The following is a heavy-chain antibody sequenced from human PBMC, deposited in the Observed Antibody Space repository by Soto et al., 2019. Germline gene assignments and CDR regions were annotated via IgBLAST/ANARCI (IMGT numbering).Heavy chain of an antibody. D-gene: IGHD6-6*01. Sequence: EVQLVESGGGLVQPGGSMKISCAASGFTFSGSAMHWVRQASGKGLEWVGRIRSKANSYATAYAASVKGRFTISRDDSKNPAYLEMNRLKTEDTAVYYCTRGGHSSSSRRYFDLWGRGTLVTVSS. CDR3: TRGGHSSSSRRYFDL. CDR2: IRSKANSYAT. V-gene: IGHV3-73*01. J-gene: IGHJ2*01. CDR1: GFTFSGSA.